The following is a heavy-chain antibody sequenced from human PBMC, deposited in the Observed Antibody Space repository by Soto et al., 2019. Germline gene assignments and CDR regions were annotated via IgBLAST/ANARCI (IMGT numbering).Heavy chain of an antibody. J-gene: IGHJ4*02. CDR1: GYTFTDYY. D-gene: IGHD3-22*01. Sequence: GASVKVSCKASGYTFTDYYVHWMRQAPGQGLEWMGWINPNSGGTNYAQKFQGRVTMTRDTSISTAYMELSRLRSDDTAVYCCARSYFYDTSGYYGPFDHWGQGTLVTVSS. CDR2: INPNSGGT. V-gene: IGHV1-2*02. CDR3: ARSYFYDTSGYYGPFDH.